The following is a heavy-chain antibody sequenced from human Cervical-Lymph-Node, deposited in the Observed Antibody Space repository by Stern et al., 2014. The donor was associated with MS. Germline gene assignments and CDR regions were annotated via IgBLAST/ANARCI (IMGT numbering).Heavy chain of an antibody. D-gene: IGHD3-16*02. Sequence: QVQLVQSGAEVKKPGASVKVSCKASGYTFTGYYMHWVRQAPGQGLEWMGWINPNSGGTNYAQKFQGWVNMTRDTSISTAYMELSRLRSDDTAVYYCARGPLRLGELSRPYYFDYWGQGTLVTVSS. CDR3: ARGPLRLGELSRPYYFDY. V-gene: IGHV1-2*04. J-gene: IGHJ4*02. CDR2: INPNSGGT. CDR1: GYTFTGYY.